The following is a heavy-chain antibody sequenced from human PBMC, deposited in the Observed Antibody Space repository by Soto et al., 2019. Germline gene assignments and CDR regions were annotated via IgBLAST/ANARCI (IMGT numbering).Heavy chain of an antibody. CDR1: GYMFTGYY. CDR2: INPKSGFT. V-gene: IGHV1-18*04. J-gene: IGHJ6*02. Sequence: GASVKVSCKASGYMFTGYYMRWVRQAPGEGLEWMGWINPKSGFTHYAQKLQGRVTMTTDTSTSTAYMELMSLRSDDTAVYYCARCMLYRYYYGMDVWGQGTTVTVSS. D-gene: IGHD2-8*01. CDR3: ARCMLYRYYYGMDV.